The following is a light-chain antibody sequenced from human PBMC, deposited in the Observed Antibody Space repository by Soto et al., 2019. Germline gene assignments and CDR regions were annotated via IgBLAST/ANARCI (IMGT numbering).Light chain of an antibody. CDR2: DAS. CDR1: QSISSW. J-gene: IGKJ2*01. CDR3: QQYHSYST. Sequence: DIQMTQSPSTLSASVGDRVTITCRASQSISSWLAWYQQKPGKAPKLLIYDASSLESGVPSRFSGSESGTEFTLTISSLQPDDFATYYCQQYHSYSTFGQGTKLEIK. V-gene: IGKV1-5*01.